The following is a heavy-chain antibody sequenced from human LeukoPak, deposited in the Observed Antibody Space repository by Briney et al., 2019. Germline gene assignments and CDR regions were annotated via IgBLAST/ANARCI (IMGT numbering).Heavy chain of an antibody. Sequence: GGSLRLSCAASGFTFSSYGMHWVRQAPGKGLECVAFISHDGAIEKFADSVKGRFTISRDNSKNILNLRLDSLRPEDTAVYYCARVIDASSWYGEPYFDYWGQGTLVTVSS. D-gene: IGHD6-13*01. CDR2: ISHDGAIE. CDR1: GFTFSSYG. J-gene: IGHJ4*02. CDR3: ARVIDASSWYGEPYFDY. V-gene: IGHV3-30*02.